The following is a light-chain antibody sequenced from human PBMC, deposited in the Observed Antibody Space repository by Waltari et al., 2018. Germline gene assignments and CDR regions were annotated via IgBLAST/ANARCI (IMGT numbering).Light chain of an antibody. CDR2: SAS. CDR1: QNIDNY. Sequence: DIQMTQSPSSLSASVGDRVTITCRASQNIDNYLNWYQQKEGKAPRLLMYSASSLQSGVPSRFRGSGSETEFTLTITSLQPEDSATYFCEQCYKSPATFGQGTRGQIK. V-gene: IGKV1-39*01. CDR3: EQCYKSPAT. J-gene: IGKJ1*01.